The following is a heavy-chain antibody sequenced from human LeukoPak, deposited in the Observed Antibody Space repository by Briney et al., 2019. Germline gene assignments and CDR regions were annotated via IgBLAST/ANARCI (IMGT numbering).Heavy chain of an antibody. D-gene: IGHD3-16*02. CDR3: ARQTQITFGGVIVDNWFDP. J-gene: IGHJ5*02. CDR2: ISAYNGDT. Sequence: ASVKVSCKASGYIFNDYYMHWVRQAPGQGLEWMGWISAYNGDTNYAQKLQGRVTMTTDTSTSTAYMELRSLRSDDTAVYYCARQTQITFGGVIVDNWFDPWGQGTLVTVSS. CDR1: GYIFNDYY. V-gene: IGHV1-18*04.